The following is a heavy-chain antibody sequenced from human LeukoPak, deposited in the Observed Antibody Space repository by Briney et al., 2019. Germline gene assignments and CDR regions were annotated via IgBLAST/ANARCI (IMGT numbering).Heavy chain of an antibody. D-gene: IGHD6-19*01. Sequence: WASVRVSSKASRYTFTVYYIHWVRQTPGQGRGWMGWINPNSGGTNYAQKFQGRVTMTRDTSISTAYMELSRLRSDATAVYYCARIPHSSGHADYWGQGTLVTVSS. CDR3: ARIPHSSGHADY. CDR2: INPNSGGT. V-gene: IGHV1-2*02. J-gene: IGHJ4*02. CDR1: RYTFTVYY.